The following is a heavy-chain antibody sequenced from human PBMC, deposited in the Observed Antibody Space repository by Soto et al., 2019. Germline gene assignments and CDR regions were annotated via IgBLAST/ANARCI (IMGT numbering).Heavy chain of an antibody. V-gene: IGHV3-23*01. CDR2: ISGGGGNT. J-gene: IGHJ4*02. Sequence: PGGSLRLSCAASGFTFSSYATSWVRQAPGKGLEWVSAISGGGGNTYYADSVKGRFTISRDNSKNTLFLQMNSLRAEDTAVYYCAKTERYSSSSSDYWGQGTLVTVSS. D-gene: IGHD6-6*01. CDR1: GFTFSSYA. CDR3: AKTERYSSSSSDY.